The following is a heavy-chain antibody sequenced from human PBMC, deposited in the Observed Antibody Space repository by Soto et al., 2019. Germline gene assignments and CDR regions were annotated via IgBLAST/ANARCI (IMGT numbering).Heavy chain of an antibody. Sequence: QVQLVESGGGVVQPGRSLRLSCAASGFTFSSYGMHWVRQAPGKGLEWVAVISYDGSNKYYADSVKGRFTISRDNSKNTLYLQMNSLRAEDTAVYYCAIDCSSTSCYGSMDWFDPWGQGTLVTVSS. CDR1: GFTFSSYG. D-gene: IGHD2-2*01. J-gene: IGHJ5*02. CDR2: ISYDGSNK. V-gene: IGHV3-30*03. CDR3: AIDCSSTSCYGSMDWFDP.